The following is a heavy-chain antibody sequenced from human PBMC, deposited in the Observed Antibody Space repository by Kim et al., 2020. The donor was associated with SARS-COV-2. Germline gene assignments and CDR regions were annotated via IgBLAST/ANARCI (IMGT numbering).Heavy chain of an antibody. CDR2: INTNTGNP. J-gene: IGHJ6*02. CDR1: GYTFTTYA. D-gene: IGHD6-13*01. Sequence: ASVKVSCKASGYTFTTYALNWVRQAPGQGLEWMGWINTNTGNPTYGQGFTGRFVFSLDTSVSTAYLQISSLKAEDTAVYYCARMEAAGGQPIYYYYAMDVWGQGTTVTVSS. CDR3: ARMEAAGGQPIYYYYAMDV. V-gene: IGHV7-4-1*02.